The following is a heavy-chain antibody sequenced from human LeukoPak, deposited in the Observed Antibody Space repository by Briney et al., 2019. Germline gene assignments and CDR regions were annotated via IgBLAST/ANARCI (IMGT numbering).Heavy chain of an antibody. CDR3: ARVRKSTAFDI. CDR2: INPNSGGT. Sequence: ASVKVSCKASGYTFTGYYMHWVRQAPGQGLEWMGWINPNSGGTNYAQKFQGRVTMTRDTSISTAYMELRSLRSDDTAVYYCARVRKSTAFDIWGQGTMVTVSS. V-gene: IGHV1-2*02. CDR1: GYTFTGYY. J-gene: IGHJ3*02.